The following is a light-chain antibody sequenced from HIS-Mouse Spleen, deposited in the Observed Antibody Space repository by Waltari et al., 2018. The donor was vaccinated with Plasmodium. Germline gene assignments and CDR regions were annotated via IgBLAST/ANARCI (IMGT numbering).Light chain of an antibody. CDR3: AAWDDSLSGRV. V-gene: IGLV1-47*01. CDR1: STTIISTY. J-gene: IGLJ3*02. CDR2: RNN. Sequence: SVPTPPPSASGTTGQMVTIPCNGTSTTIISTYIYWYQQLPGTAPKLLNYRNNQRPSGVPDRFSGSKSGTSASLTISGLRSEDEADYYCAAWDDSLSGRVFGGGTKLTVL.